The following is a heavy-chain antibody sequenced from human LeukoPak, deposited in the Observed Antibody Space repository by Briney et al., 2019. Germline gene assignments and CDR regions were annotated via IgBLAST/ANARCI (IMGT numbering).Heavy chain of an antibody. CDR2: IYSGGSA. CDR1: GFTVSSNY. D-gene: IGHD1-20*01. Sequence: GGSLRLSCAASGFTVSSNYMTWVRQAPGKGLEWVSVIYSGGSAYYADSVKGRFTISRDNSKNTLYLQMNSLRAEDTAVYYCASGITGTNNWFDPWGQGTLVTVSS. CDR3: ASGITGTNNWFDP. J-gene: IGHJ5*02. V-gene: IGHV3-66*02.